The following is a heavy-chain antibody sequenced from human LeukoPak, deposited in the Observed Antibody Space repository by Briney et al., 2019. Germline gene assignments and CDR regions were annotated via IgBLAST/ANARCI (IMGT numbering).Heavy chain of an antibody. CDR2: ISGSGGST. D-gene: IGHD5-18*01. CDR3: AKGIGFYMDTAMVYFDY. Sequence: GGPVRLSCAASGFTFNSYAMICLRQAPGKGLEWVSAISGSGGSTYYADSVKGRFTISRDNSKNTLYLQMNSLRAEDTAVYYCAKGIGFYMDTAMVYFDYWGQGTLVTVSS. J-gene: IGHJ4*02. CDR1: GFTFNSYA. V-gene: IGHV3-23*01.